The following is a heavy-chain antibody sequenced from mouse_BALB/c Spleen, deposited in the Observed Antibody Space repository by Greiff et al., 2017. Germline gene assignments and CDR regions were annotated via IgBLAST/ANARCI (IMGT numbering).Heavy chain of an antibody. V-gene: IGHV2-9*02. CDR1: GFSLTSYG. J-gene: IGHJ4*01. CDR2: IWAGGST. Sequence: VQLVESGPGLVAPSQSLSITCTVSGFSLTSYGVHWVRQPPGKGLEWLGVIWAGGSTNYNSALMSRLSISKDNSKSQVFLKMNSLQTDDTAMYYCASYYGSSSYYYAMDYWGQGTSVTVSS. CDR3: ASYYGSSSYYYAMDY. D-gene: IGHD1-1*01.